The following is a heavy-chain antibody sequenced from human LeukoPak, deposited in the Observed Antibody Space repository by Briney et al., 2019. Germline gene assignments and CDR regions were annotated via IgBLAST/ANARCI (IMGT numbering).Heavy chain of an antibody. J-gene: IGHJ5*02. CDR1: GGSISSTNY. CDR2: IYYTGNT. CDR3: ARDRLQLQS. Sequence: SETLSLTCTVSGGSISSTNYWNWIRQPPGKGLEWIGYIYYTGNTNYNPSHKSRVTISVDTSKNQFSLKLSSVTAADTAVYYCARDRLQLQSWGQGTLVTVSS. V-gene: IGHV4-61*01. D-gene: IGHD5-24*01.